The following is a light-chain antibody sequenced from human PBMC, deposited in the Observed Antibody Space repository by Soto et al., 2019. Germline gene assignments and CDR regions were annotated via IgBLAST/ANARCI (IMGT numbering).Light chain of an antibody. V-gene: IGKV1-5*03. CDR1: QSISTW. J-gene: IGKJ1*01. CDR2: KAS. CDR3: QHYNSWPWT. Sequence: IQMTQSPSTLSASVGDRVTITCRASQSISTWLAWYQQKPGKAPRFLIYKASTLQTGVLSRFSGSGSGTEFTLTITSLQSDDFATYYCQHYNSWPWTFGQGTKVEIK.